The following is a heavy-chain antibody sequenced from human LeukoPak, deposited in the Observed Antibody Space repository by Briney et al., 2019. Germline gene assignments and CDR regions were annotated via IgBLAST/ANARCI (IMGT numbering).Heavy chain of an antibody. D-gene: IGHD6-19*01. V-gene: IGHV3-49*04. Sequence: GGSLRLSCTASGFTFGDYAMGWVRQAPGKGREWVGFIRSKAYGGTTEYAASVKGRFTISRDDSKSIAYLQMNSLKTEDTAVYYCTRETAVAFDYWGQGTLVTVSS. CDR2: IRSKAYGGTT. CDR1: GFTFGDYA. CDR3: TRETAVAFDY. J-gene: IGHJ4*02.